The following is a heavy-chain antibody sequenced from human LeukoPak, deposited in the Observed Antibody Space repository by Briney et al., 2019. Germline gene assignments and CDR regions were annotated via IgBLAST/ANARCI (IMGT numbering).Heavy chain of an antibody. J-gene: IGHJ4*02. D-gene: IGHD2-2*01. CDR3: ARKSRLGYYFDY. CDR1: GGSFSGYY. CDR2: INHSGST. Sequence: SETLSLTCAVYGGSFSGYYWSWIRQPPGKGLEWIGEINHSGSTNYNPSLKSRVTISVDTSKNQFSLKLSSVTAVDTAVYYCARKSRLGYYFDYWGQGTLVTVSS. V-gene: IGHV4-34*01.